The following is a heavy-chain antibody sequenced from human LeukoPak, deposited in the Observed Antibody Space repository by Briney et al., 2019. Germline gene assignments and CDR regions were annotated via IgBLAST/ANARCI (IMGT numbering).Heavy chain of an antibody. V-gene: IGHV4-4*07. D-gene: IGHD4-23*01. CDR1: GASTGSFY. Sequence: SETLSLTCTVSGASTGSFYWNWIRQPAGKRLEWIGRIFVGGNTKYNPSLKSRVTISVDTSKNQFSLKLSSVTAADTAVYYCARGLPGKIWGQGTMVTVSS. J-gene: IGHJ3*02. CDR3: ARGLPGKI. CDR2: IFVGGNT.